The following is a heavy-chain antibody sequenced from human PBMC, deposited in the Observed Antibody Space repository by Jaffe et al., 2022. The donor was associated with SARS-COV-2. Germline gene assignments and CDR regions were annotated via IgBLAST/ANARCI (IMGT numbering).Heavy chain of an antibody. Sequence: EVQLLESGGGLVQPGGSLRLSCAASGFTFSSYAMSWVRQAPGKGLEWVSAISGSGGSTYYADSVKGRFTISRDNSKNTLYLQMNSLRAEDTAVYYCAKGSRVRGVIIANWFDPWGQGTLVTVSS. CDR2: ISGSGGST. J-gene: IGHJ5*02. CDR3: AKGSRVRGVIIANWFDP. CDR1: GFTFSSYA. V-gene: IGHV3-23*01. D-gene: IGHD3-10*01.